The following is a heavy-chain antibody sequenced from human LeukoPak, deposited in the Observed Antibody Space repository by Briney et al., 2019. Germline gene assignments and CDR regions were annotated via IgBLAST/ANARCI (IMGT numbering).Heavy chain of an antibody. V-gene: IGHV4-59*01. CDR1: GGSISYNY. J-gene: IGHJ3*02. CDR2: IYYNGGST. D-gene: IGHD3-9*01. CDR3: AKAGSDLLTGYYNAFDI. Sequence: SETLSLTCIVSGGSISYNYWNWIRQPPWKGLEWIGYIYYNGGSTNYNPSLKSRVTISVGTSKSQSSLKLSSVTAADTAAYYCAKAGSDLLTGYYNAFDIWGQGTMVTVAS.